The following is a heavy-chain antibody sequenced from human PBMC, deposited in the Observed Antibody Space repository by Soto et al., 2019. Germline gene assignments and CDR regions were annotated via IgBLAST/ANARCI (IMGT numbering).Heavy chain of an antibody. D-gene: IGHD2-15*01. CDR2: IKQDGSEK. V-gene: IGHV3-7*01. Sequence: EVQLVESGGGLVQPGGSLRLSCAASGFTFSSYWMSWVRQAPGKGLEWVANIKQDGSEKYYVDSVKGRFTISRDNAKNSLQLQMTGLRAEDTAVYYCARGGRSGDYWGQGTLVTVSS. CDR1: GFTFSSYW. J-gene: IGHJ4*02. CDR3: ARGGRSGDY.